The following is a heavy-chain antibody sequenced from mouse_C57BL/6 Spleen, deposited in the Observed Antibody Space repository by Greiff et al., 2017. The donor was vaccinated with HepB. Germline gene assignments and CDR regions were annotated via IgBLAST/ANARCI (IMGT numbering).Heavy chain of an antibody. CDR1: GFTFSDYG. CDR3: ARIYYDYDGFDY. J-gene: IGHJ2*01. CDR2: ISSGSSTI. D-gene: IGHD2-4*01. V-gene: IGHV5-17*01. Sequence: EVKLMESGGGLVKPGGSLKLSCAASGFTFSDYGMHWVRQAPEKGLEWVAYISSGSSTIYYADTVKGRFTISRDNAKNTLFLQMTSLRSEDTAMYYCARIYYDYDGFDYWGQGTTLTVSS.